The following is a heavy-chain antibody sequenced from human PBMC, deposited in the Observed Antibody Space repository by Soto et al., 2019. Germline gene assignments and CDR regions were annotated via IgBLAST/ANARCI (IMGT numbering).Heavy chain of an antibody. J-gene: IGHJ4*02. Sequence: QVQLLESGGGVVQPGRSLRLSCAASGFPFTNHAFHWVRQAPGKGLEWVAVISYDGVNQYYADSVKGRFTNSRDNSKNTVYLHMSSLRREDTAVYYCARGIQLWLRLLDYWGQGALVTVSS. CDR1: GFPFTNHA. D-gene: IGHD5-18*01. CDR2: ISYDGVNQ. V-gene: IGHV3-30-3*01. CDR3: ARGIQLWLRLLDY.